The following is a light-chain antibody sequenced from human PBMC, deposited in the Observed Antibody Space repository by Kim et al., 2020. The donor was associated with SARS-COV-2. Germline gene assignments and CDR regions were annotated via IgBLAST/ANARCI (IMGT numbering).Light chain of an antibody. J-gene: IGLJ2*01. Sequence: GRALTTPGPPGKGTFASNYGHWYQQRPGSAPATVIYEDNQRPSGVPDRFSGSIDSSSNSASLSISGLKTEDEADYYCQSYAGSTVIFGGGTQLTVL. CDR2: EDN. CDR1: KGTFASNY. V-gene: IGLV6-57*03. CDR3: QSYAGSTVI.